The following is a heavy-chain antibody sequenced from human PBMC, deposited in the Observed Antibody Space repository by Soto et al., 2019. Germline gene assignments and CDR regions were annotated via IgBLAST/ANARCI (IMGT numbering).Heavy chain of an antibody. D-gene: IGHD4-17*01. V-gene: IGHV4-4*02. CDR2: IYHTETT. Sequence: SETLSLTCAVSGDSVSSSFWWTWVRQPPGKGLEWIGEIYHTETTNYAPSLKSRVTISLDKSMNQFSLRFSSVTPADTAVYYCARYDFGTFDNWGQGIRVTVSS. J-gene: IGHJ4*02. CDR3: ARYDFGTFDN. CDR1: GDSVSSSFW.